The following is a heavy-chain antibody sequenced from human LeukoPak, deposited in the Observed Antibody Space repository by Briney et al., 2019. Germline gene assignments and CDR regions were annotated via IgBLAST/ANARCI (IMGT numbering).Heavy chain of an antibody. CDR1: GGSISSYY. V-gene: IGHV4-4*08. Sequence: SETLSLTCTVSGGSISSYYWSWIRQPPGKGLEWIGRVYTSGSTNYNPSLKGRVTISVDTSKNQFSLKLSSVTAADTAVYYCAREAGYYYDSSGRRSDYWGQGTLVTVSS. CDR3: AREAGYYYDSSGRRSDY. D-gene: IGHD3-22*01. J-gene: IGHJ4*02. CDR2: VYTSGST.